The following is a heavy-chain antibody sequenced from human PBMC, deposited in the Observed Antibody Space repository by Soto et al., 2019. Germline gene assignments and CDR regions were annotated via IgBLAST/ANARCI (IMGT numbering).Heavy chain of an antibody. J-gene: IGHJ5*02. CDR2: IYHSGTT. V-gene: IGHV4-38-2*01. Sequence: SETLSLTCAVSGDSITSIYHWAWIRQPPGRGLEWVASIYHSGTTYYNPSLKSRVTISVDTSKNQFSLNLRSVTAADSAVYYCARYSGRYSYNWFDPWGQGTLVTVSS. D-gene: IGHD1-26*01. CDR3: ARYSGRYSYNWFDP. CDR1: GDSITSIYH.